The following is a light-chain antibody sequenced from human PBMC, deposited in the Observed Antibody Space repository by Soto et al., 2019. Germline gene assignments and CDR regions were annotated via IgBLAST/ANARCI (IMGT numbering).Light chain of an antibody. Sequence: EIVLTQSPGTLSLSPGERATLSCRASQSVSSSYLAWYQQRPGQAPRLLIYGASSRAPGIPDRFSGSGSGTDFTLTISSLQPEDFATYYCKQSYSITFGQGTRLEIK. V-gene: IGKV3-20*01. CDR3: KQSYSIT. CDR2: GAS. J-gene: IGKJ5*01. CDR1: QSVSSSY.